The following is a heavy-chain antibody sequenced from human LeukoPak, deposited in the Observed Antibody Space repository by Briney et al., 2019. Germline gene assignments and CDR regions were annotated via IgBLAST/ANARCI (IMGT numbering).Heavy chain of an antibody. CDR3: ARGQVYCSGGSCLLQTTYYYYGMDV. D-gene: IGHD2-15*01. Sequence: GASVKVSCKASGYTFTSYDFSWVRQAPGQGLEWMGWISAYNGNTNYAQKLQGRVTMTTDTSTSTAYMELRSLRSDDTAVYYCARGQVYCSGGSCLLQTTYYYYGMDVWGQGTTVTVSS. CDR1: GYTFTSYD. J-gene: IGHJ6*02. V-gene: IGHV1-18*01. CDR2: ISAYNGNT.